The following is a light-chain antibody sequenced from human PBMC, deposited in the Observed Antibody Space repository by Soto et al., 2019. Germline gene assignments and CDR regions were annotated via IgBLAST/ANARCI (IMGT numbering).Light chain of an antibody. CDR2: GAS. CDR3: QQYGDSPWT. J-gene: IGKJ1*01. CDR1: QSVSSR. V-gene: IGKV3-20*01. Sequence: EIVMTQSPDTLSLSPGERATLSCRASQSVSSRLAWYQQKPGQAPRLLISGASSRATGIPDRFSGSGSGTDFTLTITRLEPEDFAVYYCQQYGDSPWTFGQGTKV.